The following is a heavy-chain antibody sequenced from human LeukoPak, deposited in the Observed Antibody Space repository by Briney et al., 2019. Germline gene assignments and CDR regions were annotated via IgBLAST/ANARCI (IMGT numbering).Heavy chain of an antibody. CDR2: IYYSGST. J-gene: IGHJ4*02. V-gene: IGHV4-39*07. Sequence: PSETLSLTCTVSGGSISSSSYYWGWIRQPPGKGLEWIGSIYYSGSTYYNPSLKSRVTISVDTSKNQFSLKLSSVTAADTAVYYCARGRGRYYDSSGYYFDYWGQGTLVTVSS. CDR1: GGSISSSSYY. D-gene: IGHD3-22*01. CDR3: ARGRGRYYDSSGYYFDY.